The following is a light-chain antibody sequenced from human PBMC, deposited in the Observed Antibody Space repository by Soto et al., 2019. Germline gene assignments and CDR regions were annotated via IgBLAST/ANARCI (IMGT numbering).Light chain of an antibody. V-gene: IGKV1-39*01. J-gene: IGKJ4*01. Sequence: DIQMTQSPSSLSASVGDRVTITCRASQSIRGFLHWYQQKPGKAPKLLIYGTSNLESGVPSRFGGSGSGTDFTLTISGLQLEDFATYYCQQSFSNYFTFGGGTKVDIK. CDR3: QQSFSNYFT. CDR1: QSIRGF. CDR2: GTS.